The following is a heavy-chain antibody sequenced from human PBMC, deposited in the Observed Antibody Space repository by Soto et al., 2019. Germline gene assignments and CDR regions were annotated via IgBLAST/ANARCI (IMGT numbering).Heavy chain of an antibody. J-gene: IGHJ5*02. Sequence: TSYXXXXVXQAPGQGLEWMGWISAYNGNTNYAQKLQGRVTMTTDTSTSTAYMELRSLRSDDTAVYYCALTLRYFDNIKQLLFWFDPWGQGTLVTVSS. CDR3: ALTLRYFDNIKQLLFWFDP. D-gene: IGHD3-9*01. CDR1: TSYX. V-gene: IGHV1-18*01. CDR2: ISAYNGNT.